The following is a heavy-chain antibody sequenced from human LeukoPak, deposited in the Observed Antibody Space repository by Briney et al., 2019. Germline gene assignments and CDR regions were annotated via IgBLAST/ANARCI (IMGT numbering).Heavy chain of an antibody. CDR1: GFTFSSYA. D-gene: IGHD3-3*01. CDR3: ARYYDFWSGYSRGPAVYYGMDV. V-gene: IGHV3-48*04. Sequence: GGSLRLSCAASGFTFSSYAMSWVRQAPGKGLEWVSYISSSGSTIYYADSVKGRFTISRDNAKNSLYLQMNSLRAEDTAVYYCARYYDFWSGYSRGPAVYYGMDVWGQGTTVTVSS. CDR2: ISSSGSTI. J-gene: IGHJ6*02.